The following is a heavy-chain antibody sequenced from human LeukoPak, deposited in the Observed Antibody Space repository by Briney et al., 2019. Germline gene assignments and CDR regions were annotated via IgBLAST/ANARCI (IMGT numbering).Heavy chain of an antibody. CDR3: AKGAGSYRKDASDI. CDR1: GITFGTYA. CDR2: ISGSGGAT. D-gene: IGHD1-26*01. V-gene: IGHV3-23*01. Sequence: PGGSLRLSCAASGITFGTYALTWVRQAPGKGLEWVSTISGSGGATYHADSVQGRFSISRGKSKNTLYLQMNSLRAEDTAIYYCAKGAGSYRKDASDIWGQGTMVTVS. J-gene: IGHJ3*02.